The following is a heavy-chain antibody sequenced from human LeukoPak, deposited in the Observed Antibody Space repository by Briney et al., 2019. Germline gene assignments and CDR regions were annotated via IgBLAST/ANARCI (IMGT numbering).Heavy chain of an antibody. CDR1: GGSISSGSYY. J-gene: IGHJ5*02. V-gene: IGHV4-39*07. D-gene: IGHD1-26*01. CDR3: ARVSIVGAGRVWFDP. CDR2: IYFSGNT. Sequence: SSETLSLTCTVSGGSISSGSYYWGWIRQPPGKGLEWIGSIYFSGNTHYNPSLKSRVTISVDTSKNQFSLKLTSVTAADTAVYFCARVSIVGAGRVWFDPWGQGTLVTVSS.